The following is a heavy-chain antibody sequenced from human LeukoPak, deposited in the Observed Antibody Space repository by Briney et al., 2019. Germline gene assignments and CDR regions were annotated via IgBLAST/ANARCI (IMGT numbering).Heavy chain of an antibody. V-gene: IGHV4-59*01. Sequence: SETLSLTCTVSGGSISNYQWSWIRQPPGKGLEWIGNIYYSGSANYNPSLQSRVIISVDTSKNQFSLNLSPVIAADTAVYYCARVGVDYSGNIIKYFFDYWGQGTLVTVPS. CDR2: IYYSGSA. D-gene: IGHD4-23*01. CDR3: ARVGVDYSGNIIKYFFDY. J-gene: IGHJ4*02. CDR1: GGSISNYQ.